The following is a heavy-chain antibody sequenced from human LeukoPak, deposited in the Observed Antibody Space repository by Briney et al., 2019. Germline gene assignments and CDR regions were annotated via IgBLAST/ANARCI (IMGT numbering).Heavy chain of an antibody. CDR1: GGSISSGYNY. V-gene: IGHV4-61*02. CDR3: ARGQGGSGWSFNL. J-gene: IGHJ4*02. Sequence: SETLSLTCTVSGGSISSGYNYWNWIRQPAGKGLEWNGRMSTSGSTNYNPFLKSRVTTSVDTTNNQCSLKLSSVTAADTAVYYCARGQGGSGWSFNLWGQGTLVTVSS. D-gene: IGHD6-19*01. CDR2: MSTSGST.